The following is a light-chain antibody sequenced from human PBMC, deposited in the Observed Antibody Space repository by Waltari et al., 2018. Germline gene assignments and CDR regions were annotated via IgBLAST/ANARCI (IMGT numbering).Light chain of an antibody. V-gene: IGKV3-20*01. CDR1: QSVSSSD. Sequence: EIVLTQSPGTLSLSPGERATLSCRASQSVSSSDLAWYQQKPGQAPRLLVYGASSRATGIPDRFSGSGSGTDFTLTISRLEPEDFAVYYCQQYGSPLSTFGGGTKVEIK. J-gene: IGKJ4*01. CDR2: GAS. CDR3: QQYGSPLST.